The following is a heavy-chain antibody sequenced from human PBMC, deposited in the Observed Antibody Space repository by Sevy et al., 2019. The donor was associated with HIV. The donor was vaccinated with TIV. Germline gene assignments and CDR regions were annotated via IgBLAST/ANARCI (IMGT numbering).Heavy chain of an antibody. CDR1: GFTFSSYW. CDR3: ARGVFAI. CDR2: IKQDGSEK. Sequence: GGSLRLSCEASGFTFSSYWMSWVRQAPGKGLEWVANIKQDGSEKYYVDSVKGRFTISRDNAKNSLYLQMNSVRAEDTAVYYCARGVFAIWGQGTMVTVSS. V-gene: IGHV3-7*03. J-gene: IGHJ3*02.